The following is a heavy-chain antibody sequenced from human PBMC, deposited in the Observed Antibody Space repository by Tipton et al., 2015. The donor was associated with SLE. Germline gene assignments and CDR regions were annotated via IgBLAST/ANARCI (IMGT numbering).Heavy chain of an antibody. D-gene: IGHD2-15*01. CDR2: IYHSGST. CDR3: ARPLIGGSSGFFES. Sequence: TLSLTCTVSGGSISSGYYWGWIRQPPGKGLEWIGNIYHSGSTYYNPSLKSRVTISVDTSKNQFSLKLNSVTAADTAVYYCARPLIGGSSGFFESWGQGTLVTVSS. CDR1: GGSISSGYY. V-gene: IGHV4-38-2*02. J-gene: IGHJ4*02.